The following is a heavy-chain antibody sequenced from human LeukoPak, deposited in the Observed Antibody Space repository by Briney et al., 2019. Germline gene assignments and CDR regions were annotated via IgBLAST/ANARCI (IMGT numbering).Heavy chain of an antibody. CDR3: ARDSWPEVVRFDY. J-gene: IGHJ4*02. CDR1: GYSISSGYY. Sequence: SETLSLTCTVSGYSISSGYYWGWIRQPPGKGLEWIGSIYHGGSTYYNPSLKSRVTISVDTFKNQFSLKLSSVTAADTAVYFCARDSWPEVVRFDYWGQGTLVTVSS. V-gene: IGHV4-38-2*02. D-gene: IGHD1-14*01. CDR2: IYHGGST.